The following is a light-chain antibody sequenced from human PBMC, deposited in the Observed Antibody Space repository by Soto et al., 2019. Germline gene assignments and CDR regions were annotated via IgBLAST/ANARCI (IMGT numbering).Light chain of an antibody. CDR1: QSVSNNY. V-gene: IGKV3-20*01. J-gene: IGKJ5*01. CDR3: QQYGRSGT. CDR2: ATS. Sequence: ESFLTHSSVTLSLSAGERATLSCRASQSVSNNYLAWYQQKPGQAPRLLIYATSSRATGIPDRFSGSGSGTDFTLTISRLEPEDFAVYYCQQYGRSGTFGQGTRLEIK.